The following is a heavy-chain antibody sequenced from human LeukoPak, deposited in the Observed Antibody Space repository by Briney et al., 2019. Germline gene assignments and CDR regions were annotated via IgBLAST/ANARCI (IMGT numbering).Heavy chain of an antibody. Sequence: SVKVSCTASGGTFSSYAISWVRQAPGQGLEWMGGIIPIFGTANYAQKFQGRVTITADESTSTAYMELSSLRSEDTAVYYCARDAYYGDYEDYWGQGTLDTVSS. D-gene: IGHD4-17*01. V-gene: IGHV1-69*13. CDR3: ARDAYYGDYEDY. J-gene: IGHJ4*02. CDR1: GGTFSSYA. CDR2: IIPIFGTA.